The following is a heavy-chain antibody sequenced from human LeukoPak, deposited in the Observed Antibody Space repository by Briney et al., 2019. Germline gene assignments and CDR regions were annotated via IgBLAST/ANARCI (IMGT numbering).Heavy chain of an antibody. CDR2: ISSSGNYI. J-gene: IGHJ4*02. D-gene: IGHD1-26*01. CDR1: GFTFSSYS. Sequence: GGSLRLSCAASGFTFSSYSMNWVRQAPGKGLEWVSSISSSGNYIYYADSVEGRFTISRGNAKNSLYLQMNSLRAEDTAVYYCARVFRNSGSYFDYWGQGTLVTVSS. V-gene: IGHV3-21*01. CDR3: ARVFRNSGSYFDY.